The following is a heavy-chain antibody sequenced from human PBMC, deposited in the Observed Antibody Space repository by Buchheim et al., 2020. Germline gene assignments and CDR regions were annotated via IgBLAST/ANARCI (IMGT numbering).Heavy chain of an antibody. CDR1: GFTFSDYY. CDR3: AKDAYYDFWSGYGGYFQH. CDR2: ISYDGSNK. J-gene: IGHJ1*01. D-gene: IGHD3-3*01. V-gene: IGHV3-30*18. Sequence: QVQLVESGGGLVKPGGSLRLSCAASGFTFSDYYMSWIRQAPGKGLEWVAVISYDGSNKYYAGSVKGRFTISRDNSKNTLYLQMNSLRAEDTAVYYCAKDAYYDFWSGYGGYFQHWGQGTL.